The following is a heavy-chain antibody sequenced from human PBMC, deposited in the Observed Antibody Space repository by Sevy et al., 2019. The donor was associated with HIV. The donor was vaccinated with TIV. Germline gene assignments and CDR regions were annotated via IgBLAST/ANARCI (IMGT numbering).Heavy chain of an antibody. J-gene: IGHJ4*02. CDR2: IYPDGSRQ. CDR1: GFTFSTHT. D-gene: IGHD6-13*01. V-gene: IGHV3-30*07. Sequence: GGSLRLSCLGSGFTFSTHTMQWVRQAPGKGLEWVALIYPDGSRQIYTDSLKGRFTISRDNSKNTLFLQMNDLGTEDTAAYCCARALSGGSWYSGFWGQGTQVTVSS. CDR3: ARALSGGSWYSGF.